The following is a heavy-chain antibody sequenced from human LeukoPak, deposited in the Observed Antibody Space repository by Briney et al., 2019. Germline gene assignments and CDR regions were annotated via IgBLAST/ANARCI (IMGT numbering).Heavy chain of an antibody. CDR3: AGSRGGSLGAFDR. CDR1: GGSISSYY. D-gene: IGHD5-12*01. V-gene: IGHV4-59*08. J-gene: IGHJ3*02. Sequence: PSETLSLTCTVSGGSISSYYWSWIRQPPGKGLEWIGYIYYSGCTDYNPSLKSRVTISVNTSKNQFSLKVTSVTAADTGVYYCAGSRGGSLGAFDRWVQRTMVTDCS. CDR2: IYYSGCT.